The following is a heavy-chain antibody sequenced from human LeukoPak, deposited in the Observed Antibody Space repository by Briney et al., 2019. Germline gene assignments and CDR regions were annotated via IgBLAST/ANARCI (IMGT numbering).Heavy chain of an antibody. J-gene: IGHJ4*02. CDR1: GFNFSSYT. Sequence: GGSLRLSCAASGFASGFNFSSYTMNWVRQAPGKGLEWISSNTSRSTYLYYAASVKGRFTISRDNARHSLFLQMNSLRAEDTAVYYCARTPNYGFWNNYESLDSWGQGTLVTISS. D-gene: IGHD3-3*01. CDR2: NTSRSTYL. CDR3: ARTPNYGFWNNYESLDS. V-gene: IGHV3-21*01.